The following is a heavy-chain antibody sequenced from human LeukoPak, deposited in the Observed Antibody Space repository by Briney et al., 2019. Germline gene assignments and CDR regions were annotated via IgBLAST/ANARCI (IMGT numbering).Heavy chain of an antibody. CDR3: ARDTDYFVY. J-gene: IGHJ4*02. V-gene: IGHV4-59*11. CDR2: IYYSGST. D-gene: IGHD4-11*01. CDR1: GGSISSHY. Sequence: PSETLSLTCTVSGGSISSHYWSWIRQPPGKGLEWIGYIYYSGSTNYNPSLKSRVTISVDTSKNQFSLKLSSVTAADTAVYYCARDTDYFVYWGQGTLVTVSS.